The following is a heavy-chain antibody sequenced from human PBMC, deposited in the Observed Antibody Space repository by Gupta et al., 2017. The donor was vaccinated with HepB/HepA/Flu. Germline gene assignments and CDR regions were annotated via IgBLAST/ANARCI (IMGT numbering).Heavy chain of an antibody. CDR1: GYTFTTHY. J-gene: IGHJ4*02. CDR2: MRCNNGKT. D-gene: IGHD2-8*02. V-gene: IGHV1-46*01. CDR3: AREVLETYKFDS. Sequence: QVHLVQSGAEVKKPGASLMLSCQAFGYTFTTHYIHWLRQAPGQGLEWMGIMRCNNGKTEYAQKFQDRVTITMDTSTNTVYMDMSRLTSDDTAVYYCAREVLETYKFDSWGQGTLVTVSS.